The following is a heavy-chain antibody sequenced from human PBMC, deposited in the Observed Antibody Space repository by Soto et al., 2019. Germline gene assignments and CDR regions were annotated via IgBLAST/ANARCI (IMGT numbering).Heavy chain of an antibody. D-gene: IGHD2-2*02. CDR3: ARDGGYCSSTSCYTGGLGWFDP. CDR1: GGSISSYY. J-gene: IGHJ5*02. CDR2: IYYSGST. Sequence: SETLSLTCTVSGGSISSYYWSRIRQPPGKGLEWIGYIYYSGSTNYNPSLKSRVTISVDTSKNQFSLKLSSVTAADTAVYYCARDGGYCSSTSCYTGGLGWFDPWGQGTLVTVSS. V-gene: IGHV4-59*01.